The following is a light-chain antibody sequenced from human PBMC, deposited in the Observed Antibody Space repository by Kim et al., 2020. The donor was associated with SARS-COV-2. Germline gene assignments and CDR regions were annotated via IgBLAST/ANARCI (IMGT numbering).Light chain of an antibody. J-gene: IGKJ4*01. V-gene: IGKV3-11*01. Sequence: FPPREPATHSCRASQSVGNFLALYQQKPGQSPRLVIYDTFNMATAIPARFRGSGSGTDFALTISSLEPEDFAVYYCQQRYNWPLTFGGGTKVDIK. CDR1: QSVGNF. CDR2: DTF. CDR3: QQRYNWPLT.